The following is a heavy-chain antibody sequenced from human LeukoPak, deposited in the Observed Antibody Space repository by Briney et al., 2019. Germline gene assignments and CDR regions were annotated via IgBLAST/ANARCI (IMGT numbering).Heavy chain of an antibody. CDR1: GFTFSSYA. CDR2: ISHDGANK. Sequence: GGSLRLSCAASGFTFSSYAMHWVRQAPGKGLEWVAVISHDGANKVYADSVKGRFTISRDNSKSTLFLQMNSLRVEDTAVYYCAKEIYFDSGSYPDYWGQGSLVTVSS. V-gene: IGHV3-30*04. D-gene: IGHD3-10*01. J-gene: IGHJ4*02. CDR3: AKEIYFDSGSYPDY.